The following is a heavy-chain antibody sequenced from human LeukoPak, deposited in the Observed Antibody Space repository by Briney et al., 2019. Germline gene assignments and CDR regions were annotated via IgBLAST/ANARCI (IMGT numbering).Heavy chain of an antibody. V-gene: IGHV3-7*01. D-gene: IGHD1-14*01. Sequence: GGSLRLSCEASGFTFSNYWMNWVRQAPGKGLEWVANVKYGGSEKHYVDSVKGRFTISRDNAENSLYLQMNSLRAEDTAVYYCARTNNFDYWGQGTLVTVSS. CDR3: ARTNNFDY. J-gene: IGHJ4*02. CDR1: GFTFSNYW. CDR2: VKYGGSEK.